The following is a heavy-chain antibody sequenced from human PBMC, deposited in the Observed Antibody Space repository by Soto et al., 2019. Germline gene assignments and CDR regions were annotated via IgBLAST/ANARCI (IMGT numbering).Heavy chain of an antibody. CDR3: AKDRYCSGGSCYSEWAFDI. J-gene: IGHJ3*02. D-gene: IGHD2-15*01. Sequence: EVQLLESGGGLVQPGGALRLSCAASGFTFSNYAMSCVLQAPGKGLEWVSAISGSGGSTYYADSVKSRFTISRDNSKNTLFLQMNSLRAEDTAVYYCAKDRYCSGGSCYSEWAFDIWGQGTMVTVSS. V-gene: IGHV3-23*01. CDR1: GFTFSNYA. CDR2: ISGSGGST.